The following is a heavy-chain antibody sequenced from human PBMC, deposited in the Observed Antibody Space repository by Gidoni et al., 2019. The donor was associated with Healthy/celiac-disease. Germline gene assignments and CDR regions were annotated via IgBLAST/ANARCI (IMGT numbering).Heavy chain of an antibody. V-gene: IGHV3-48*03. J-gene: IGHJ3*02. CDR3: ARDNRELIDDAFDI. Sequence: EVQLVESGGGLVQPGGSMRLSCAASGFTFSSYEMNWVRQAPGKGLEWVSYISSSVSTIYYADSVKGRFTISRDNAKNSLYLQMNSLRAEDTAVYYCARDNRELIDDAFDIWGQGTMVTVSS. D-gene: IGHD1-26*01. CDR1: GFTFSSYE. CDR2: ISSSVSTI.